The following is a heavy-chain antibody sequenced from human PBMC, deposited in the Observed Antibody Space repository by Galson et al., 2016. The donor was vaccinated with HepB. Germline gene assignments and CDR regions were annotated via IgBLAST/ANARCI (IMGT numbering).Heavy chain of an antibody. D-gene: IGHD6-19*01. CDR2: IYSGGST. V-gene: IGHV3-53*04. Sequence: LRLSCAASGFTVSSNYMSWVRQAPGKGLEWVSVIYSGGSTYYADSVKGRFTISRHNSRNTLYLQMNSLRAEDTAVYYCARHEYSSGWYDYFDYWGQGTLVTVSS. CDR3: ARHEYSSGWYDYFDY. J-gene: IGHJ4*02. CDR1: GFTVSSNY.